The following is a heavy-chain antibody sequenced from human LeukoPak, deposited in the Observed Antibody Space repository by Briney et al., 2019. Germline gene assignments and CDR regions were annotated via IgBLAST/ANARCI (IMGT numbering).Heavy chain of an antibody. CDR2: IYPGDSDT. CDR1: GYSFTSYW. D-gene: IGHD1-26*01. Sequence: GESLKISCKGSGYSFTSYWIGWVRQMPGKGLEWMGIIYPGDSDTRYSPSFQGQVTISADKSISTAYLQWSSLKASDTAMYYCARLGEGLYSGSYLNYYYYYMDVWGKGTTVTVTS. J-gene: IGHJ6*03. V-gene: IGHV5-51*01. CDR3: ARLGEGLYSGSYLNYYYYYMDV.